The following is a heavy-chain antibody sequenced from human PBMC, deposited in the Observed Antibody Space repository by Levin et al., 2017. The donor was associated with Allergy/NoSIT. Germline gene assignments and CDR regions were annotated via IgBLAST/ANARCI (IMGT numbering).Heavy chain of an antibody. D-gene: IGHD5-18*01. V-gene: IGHV3-30*18. CDR2: ISYEGSVK. Sequence: RAGGSLRLSCAASGFTFNSYGMHWVRQAPGKGLEWVSVISYEGSVKYYADSVRGRFTISRDNSKNTMYLQMSSLRAEDTAVYYCAKEYMGTPMDYWYFDLWGRGTLVTVSS. J-gene: IGHJ2*01. CDR3: AKEYMGTPMDYWYFDL. CDR1: GFTFNSYG.